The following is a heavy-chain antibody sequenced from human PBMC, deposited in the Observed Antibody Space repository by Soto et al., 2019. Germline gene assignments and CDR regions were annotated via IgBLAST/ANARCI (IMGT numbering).Heavy chain of an antibody. J-gene: IGHJ5*02. CDR3: ATGSTTGKPDHEGPGTWFDP. V-gene: IGHV4-34*01. CDR1: GGSFSGYY. Sequence: QVQLQQWGAGLLKPSETLSLTCAVYGGSFSGYYWSWIRQPPGKGLEWSGEINHSGSTNYNPSLKRRVTISVDTSKNPLSLKMSHVTAAHPAVYYCATGSTTGKPDHEGPGTWFDPWGQGTLVTVSS. D-gene: IGHD1-1*01. CDR2: INHSGST.